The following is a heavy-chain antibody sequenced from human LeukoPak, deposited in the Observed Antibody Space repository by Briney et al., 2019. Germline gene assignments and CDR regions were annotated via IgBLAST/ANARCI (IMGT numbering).Heavy chain of an antibody. CDR1: GGSFNNYY. V-gene: IGHV4-34*01. CDR2: INHSGST. D-gene: IGHD3-3*01. J-gene: IGHJ6*03. Sequence: SETLSLTCAVYGGSFNNYYWSWIRQPPGTGLEWFGEINHSGSTKYNPSLKSRVTISVDTSKNQFSLKLTSVTAADTAVYYCARGTGFGVVFNYYQYYMDVWGKGTTVTVSS. CDR3: ARGTGFGVVFNYYQYYMDV.